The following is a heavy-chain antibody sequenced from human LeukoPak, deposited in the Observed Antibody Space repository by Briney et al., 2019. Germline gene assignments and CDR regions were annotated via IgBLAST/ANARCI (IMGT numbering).Heavy chain of an antibody. CDR2: TYYRSKWYY. J-gene: IGHJ4*02. V-gene: IGHV6-1*01. D-gene: IGHD3-10*01. CDR1: GDSVSSNSAA. CDR3: AREGSSSFDY. Sequence: SQTLSLTCALSGDSVSSNSAAWNWIRQSLSGGLEWLGRTYYRSKWYYDYAVSVTSRITINPDTSKNQFSLHLNSVTPEDTAVYCCAREGSSSFDYWGQGTLVTVSS.